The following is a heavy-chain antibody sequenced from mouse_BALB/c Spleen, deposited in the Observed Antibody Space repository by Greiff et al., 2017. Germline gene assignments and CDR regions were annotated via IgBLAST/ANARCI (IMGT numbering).Heavy chain of an antibody. CDR3: ARGGYSFNYFDY. Sequence: VQLKQSGPGLVKPSQSLSLTCTVTGYSITSDYAWNWIRQFPGNKLEWMGYISYSGSTSYNPSLKSRISITRDTSKNQFFLQLNSVTTEDTATYYCARGGYSFNYFDYWGQGTTLTVSS. CDR1: GYSITSDYA. D-gene: IGHD2-3*01. V-gene: IGHV3-2*02. CDR2: ISYSGST. J-gene: IGHJ2*01.